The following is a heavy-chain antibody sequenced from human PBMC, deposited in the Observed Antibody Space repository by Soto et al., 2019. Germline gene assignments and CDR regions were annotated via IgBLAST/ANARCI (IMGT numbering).Heavy chain of an antibody. J-gene: IGHJ4*02. CDR1: GGSFSGYY. Sequence: QVQLQQWGAGLLKPSETLSLTCAVYGGSFSGYYWSWIRQPPGKGLECIGEVNHSGSTNYNPSLKSRVTISVDPSKNQFSLQLSSVTAADTAVYYCARGYVRNFDYWGQGTLVTVSS. CDR2: VNHSGST. CDR3: ARGYVRNFDY. V-gene: IGHV4-34*01. D-gene: IGHD3-10*02.